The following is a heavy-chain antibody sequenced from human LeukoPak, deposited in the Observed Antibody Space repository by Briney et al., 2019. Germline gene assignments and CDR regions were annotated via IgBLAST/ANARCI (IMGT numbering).Heavy chain of an antibody. J-gene: IGHJ3*02. CDR3: ARDMSGSVDAFDI. CDR2: IWYDGSNK. Sequence: GGSLRLSCAASGFTFSSYGMHGVRQAPGKGLEGVAVIWYDGSNKDYADSVKGRFTISRDNSKNTLYLQRNRLRAEDTAVYYCARDMSGSVDAFDIWGQGTMVTVSS. CDR1: GFTFSSYG. D-gene: IGHD1-26*01. V-gene: IGHV3-33*01.